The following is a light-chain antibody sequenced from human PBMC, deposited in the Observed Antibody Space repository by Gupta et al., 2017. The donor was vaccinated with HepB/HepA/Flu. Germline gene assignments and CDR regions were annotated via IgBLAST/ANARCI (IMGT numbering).Light chain of an antibody. J-gene: IGKJ3*01. CDR3: QQRYAWPLT. CDR2: DAS. Sequence: EIVLTQSPATLSLSPGERATLSCRATQSIGSYLVWFQQKPGQVPRLLIYDASNRATGIPARFSGSGSGTDFTLTISSLEPEDFAVYYCQQRYAWPLTFGPGTKVEIK. CDR1: QSIGSY. V-gene: IGKV3-11*01.